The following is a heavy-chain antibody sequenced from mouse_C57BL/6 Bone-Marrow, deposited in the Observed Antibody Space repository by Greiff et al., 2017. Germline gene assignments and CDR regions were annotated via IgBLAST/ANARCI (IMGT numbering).Heavy chain of an antibody. CDR3: SSFDGNYFDF. D-gene: IGHD2-3*01. CDR2: IDPEIGDT. V-gene: IGHV14-4*01. Sequence: EVQLQQSGAELVRPGASVKLSCTASGFNIKDDYIHWVKQRPEQGLEWIGWIDPEIGDTEYASKFQGKATITPDTSSNTAYLQLSSLTSEDPAVYYCSSFDGNYFDFWGQGTPLTVAS. J-gene: IGHJ2*01. CDR1: GFNIKDDY.